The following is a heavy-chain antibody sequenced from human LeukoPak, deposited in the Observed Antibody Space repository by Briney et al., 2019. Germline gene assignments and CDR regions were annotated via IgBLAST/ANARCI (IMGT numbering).Heavy chain of an antibody. CDR3: ARHQDVGSEGSGWYIDY. CDR2: IYPGDSDT. Sequence: GESLKISCKGSGYSFTSYWIGWVRQMPGKGLEWMGIIYPGDSDTRYSPSFQGQVTISADKSISTAYLQWSSLKASDTAMYYCARHQDVGSEGSGWYIDYWGQGTLVTVSS. V-gene: IGHV5-51*01. CDR1: GYSFTSYW. J-gene: IGHJ4*02. D-gene: IGHD6-19*01.